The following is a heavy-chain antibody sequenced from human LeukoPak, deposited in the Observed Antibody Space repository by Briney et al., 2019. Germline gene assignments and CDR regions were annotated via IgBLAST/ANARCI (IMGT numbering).Heavy chain of an antibody. Sequence: SETLSLTCTVSGGSISSSSYYWGWIRQPPGTGLEWIGSIYYSGSTYYNPSLKSRVTISVDTSKNQFSLKLSSVTAADTAVYYCARGLYRTGWWEAWGQGTMVTVSS. J-gene: IGHJ3*01. CDR1: GGSISSSSYY. V-gene: IGHV4-39*07. D-gene: IGHD6-19*01. CDR2: IYYSGST. CDR3: ARGLYRTGWWEA.